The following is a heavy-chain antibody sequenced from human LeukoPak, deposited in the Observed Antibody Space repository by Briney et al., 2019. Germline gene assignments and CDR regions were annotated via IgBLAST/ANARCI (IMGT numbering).Heavy chain of an antibody. D-gene: IGHD6-13*01. CDR2: ISSSSSYI. CDR3: ARGIAAAGFDI. Sequence: GGSLRLSCAASGFTFSSYSMNWVRQAPGKGLEWVSSISSSSSYIYYADSVKGRFTISRDNAKSSLYLQMNSLRAEDTAVYYCARGIAAAGFDIWGQGTMVTVSS. J-gene: IGHJ3*02. CDR1: GFTFSSYS. V-gene: IGHV3-21*01.